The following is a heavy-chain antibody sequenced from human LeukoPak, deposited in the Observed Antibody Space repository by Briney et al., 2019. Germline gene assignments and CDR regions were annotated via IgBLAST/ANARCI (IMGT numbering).Heavy chain of an antibody. D-gene: IGHD5-18*01. CDR3: ARGGYSYGNFDY. J-gene: IGHJ4*02. Sequence: REXXGKXXEGVANINQDGSETSYPASVKGPFTISRDNAKNSLYLEMNSLRVEDTAVYYCARGGYSYGNFDYWGQGTLVTVSS. V-gene: IGHV3-7*03. CDR2: INQDGSET.